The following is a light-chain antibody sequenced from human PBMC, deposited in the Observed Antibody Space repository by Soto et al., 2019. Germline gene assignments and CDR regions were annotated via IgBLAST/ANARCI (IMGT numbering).Light chain of an antibody. V-gene: IGKV3-15*01. CDR1: QSVSSN. CDR2: DAS. Sequence: EIVMTQSPATLSVSPGERATLSCRASQSVSSNLAWYQQKPGQAPRLLLYDASTRATGIPARISGSGSGTEFTLTISSLQSEDFAVYYCQQYNNWPWTFGQGTKVEIK. CDR3: QQYNNWPWT. J-gene: IGKJ1*01.